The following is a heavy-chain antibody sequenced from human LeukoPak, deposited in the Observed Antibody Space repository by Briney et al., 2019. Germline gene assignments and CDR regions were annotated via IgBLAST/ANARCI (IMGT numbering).Heavy chain of an antibody. CDR1: GYNFTSYA. Sequence: ASVKVSCKASGYNFTSYAMHWVRQAPGQRLEWMGWINAGNGNTKYSQKFQGRVTITRDTSASTAYMELSSLRSEDTAVYYCARGSEYSSSWYGWFDPWGQGTLVTVSS. V-gene: IGHV1-3*01. J-gene: IGHJ5*02. D-gene: IGHD6-13*01. CDR3: ARGSEYSSSWYGWFDP. CDR2: INAGNGNT.